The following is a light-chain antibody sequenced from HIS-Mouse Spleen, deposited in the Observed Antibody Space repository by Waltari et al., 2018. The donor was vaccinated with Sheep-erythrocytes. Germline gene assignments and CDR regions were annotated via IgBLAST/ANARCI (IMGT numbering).Light chain of an antibody. CDR1: QSISSW. Sequence: DIQMTLSPSTLSASVGHRVTITCRASQSISSWLAWYQQKPGKAPKLLIYKASSLESGVPSRFSGSGSGTEFTLTISSLQPDDFATYYCQQYNSSLTFGPGTKVDIK. J-gene: IGKJ3*01. CDR3: QQYNSSLT. V-gene: IGKV1-5*03. CDR2: KAS.